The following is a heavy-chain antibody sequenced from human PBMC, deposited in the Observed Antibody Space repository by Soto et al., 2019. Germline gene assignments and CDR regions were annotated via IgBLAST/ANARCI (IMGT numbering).Heavy chain of an antibody. CDR3: ARWPDGYYYYGMDV. CDR2: MNPNSGNT. V-gene: IGHV1-8*01. J-gene: IGHJ6*02. CDR1: GYTFTSYD. Sequence: QVQLVQSGAEVKKPGASVKVSCKASGYTFTSYDINWVRQATGQGLEWMGWMNPNSGNTGYAQKVQGRVTMTRNTSISTAYMELSSRRSDDTAVYYCARWPDGYYYYGMDVWGQGTTVTVSS.